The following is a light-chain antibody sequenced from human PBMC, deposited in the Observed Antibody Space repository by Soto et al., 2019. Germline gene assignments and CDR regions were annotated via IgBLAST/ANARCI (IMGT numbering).Light chain of an antibody. J-gene: IGKJ1*01. CDR2: AAS. CDR3: QKYYSYPQK. V-gene: IGKV1-8*01. Sequence: AIRMTQSPSSLSASTGDRVTITCRASQGISSYLAWYQQKPGKAPKLLIYAASTLQSGVPSRFSGSGSGTDFTLTISCLQSEDFATYYCQKYYSYPQKFGQGTKVDIK. CDR1: QGISSY.